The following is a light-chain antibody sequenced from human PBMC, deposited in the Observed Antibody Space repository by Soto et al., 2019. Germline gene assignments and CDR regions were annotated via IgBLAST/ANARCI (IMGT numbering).Light chain of an antibody. CDR1: SSDVGGYNY. J-gene: IGLJ2*01. CDR3: SSYTVSSTVI. Sequence: QSVLTQPASVSGSPGQSITISCTGTSSDVGGYNYVSWYQQHPGKAPKLMIYDVSNRPSGVSNRFSGSRSGNTASLIISGLQTEDGADYYCSSYTVSSTVIFGGGTKLTVL. CDR2: DVS. V-gene: IGLV2-14*01.